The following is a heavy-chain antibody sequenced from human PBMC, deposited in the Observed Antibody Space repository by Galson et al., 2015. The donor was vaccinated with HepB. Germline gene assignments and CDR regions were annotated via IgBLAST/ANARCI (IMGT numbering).Heavy chain of an antibody. V-gene: IGHV3-23*01. CDR3: AKDSGSGWYPAY. CDR2: ISGTSVST. Sequence: SLRLSCAASTFTFNNYAMSWVRQAPGKGLEWVSVISGTSVSTYYADFVKGRFTISKDNSKNTLYLQMNSLRPEDTAIYYCAKDSGSGWYPAYWGQGTLVTVSP. D-gene: IGHD6-19*01. J-gene: IGHJ4*02. CDR1: TFTFNNYA.